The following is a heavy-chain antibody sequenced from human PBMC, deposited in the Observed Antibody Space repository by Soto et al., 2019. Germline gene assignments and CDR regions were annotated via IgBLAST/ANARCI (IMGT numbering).Heavy chain of an antibody. J-gene: IGHJ4*02. CDR2: INHSGST. CDR3: ASQSRIAAAGTSY. Sequence: SATLSLTCAVYGGSFSGYYWSWIRQPPGKGLEWIGEINHSGSTNYNPSLKSRVTISVDTSKNQFSLKLSSVTAADTAVYYCASQSRIAAAGTSYWGQGTLVTGSS. V-gene: IGHV4-34*01. CDR1: GGSFSGYY. D-gene: IGHD6-13*01.